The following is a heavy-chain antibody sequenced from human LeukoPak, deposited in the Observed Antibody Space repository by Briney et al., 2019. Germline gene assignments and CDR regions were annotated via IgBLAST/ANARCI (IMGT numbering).Heavy chain of an antibody. Sequence: GGSLRLSCAASGFTFSSYAMSWVRQAPGKGLERVSAISGSGGSTYYADSVKGRFTISRDNTKNTLYLQMNSLRAEDTAVYYCAKERCTNAVCYFGSGMDVWGQGTTVTVSS. CDR3: AKERCTNAVCYFGSGMDV. J-gene: IGHJ6*02. CDR2: ISGSGGST. D-gene: IGHD2-8*01. CDR1: GFTFSSYA. V-gene: IGHV3-23*01.